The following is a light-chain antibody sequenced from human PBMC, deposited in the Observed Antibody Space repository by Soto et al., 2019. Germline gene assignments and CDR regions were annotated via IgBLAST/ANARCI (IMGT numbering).Light chain of an antibody. CDR3: QSYDKRVSAYV. CDR2: DNN. J-gene: IGLJ1*01. CDR1: SSNIGNNY. V-gene: IGLV1-51*01. Sequence: QSVLTQPPSVSTAPGQKVTISCSGSSSNIGNNYVSWYQQLPGTAPKLLIYDNNKRPSGIPDRFSGSKSGTSATLGITGLQTEDEGHYFCQSYDKRVSAYVFGSGTKVTVL.